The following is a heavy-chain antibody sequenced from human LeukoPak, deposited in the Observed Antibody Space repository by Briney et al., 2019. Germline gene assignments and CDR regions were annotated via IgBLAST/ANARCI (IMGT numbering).Heavy chain of an antibody. CDR3: ASAWYCSSTSCYTEGGFDY. CDR1: GFTFSDYY. D-gene: IGHD2-2*02. V-gene: IGHV3-11*04. CDR2: ISSSGSTI. J-gene: IGHJ4*02. Sequence: PRGSLRLSCAPPGFTFSDYYMSWIRQALGGGLEWVSYISSSGSTIYYAESVVGRFTISSDNAKNSLYLQMNSLRAEDTAVFYCASAWYCSSTSCYTEGGFDYWGQGTLVTVSS.